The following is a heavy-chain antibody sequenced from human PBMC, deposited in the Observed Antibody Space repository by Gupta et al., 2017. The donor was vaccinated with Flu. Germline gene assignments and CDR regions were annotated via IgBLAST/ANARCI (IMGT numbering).Heavy chain of an antibody. Sequence: EVQLLESGGGVAQPGGSLSLSCVASGFTFGNYALKWVRQAPGKGLEWVSSITGTSGSSYYAASVRGRFTISRDNSKNTLYLQMDRLRTEDTAIYFCAKWFNDYYETDGFQSFVDSWGQGSLVTVST. CDR1: GFTFGNYA. J-gene: IGHJ5*01. CDR2: ITGTSGSS. CDR3: AKWFNDYYETDGFQSFVDS. V-gene: IGHV3-23*01. D-gene: IGHD3-22*01.